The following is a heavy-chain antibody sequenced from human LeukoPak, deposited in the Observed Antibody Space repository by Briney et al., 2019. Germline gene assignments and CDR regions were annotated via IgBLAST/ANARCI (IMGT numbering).Heavy chain of an antibody. Sequence: GGSLRLSCAASGFTVNSNYMSWVRQAPGKGQEWVSVISTGGTTYYADSVKGRFIISRDNSKNTLYLQMNSLRAEDTAVYYCALGGGYYSAFGIWGQGTMVTVSS. V-gene: IGHV3-66*01. CDR1: GFTVNSNY. D-gene: IGHD3-10*01. CDR3: ALGGGYYSAFGI. CDR2: ISTGGTT. J-gene: IGHJ3*02.